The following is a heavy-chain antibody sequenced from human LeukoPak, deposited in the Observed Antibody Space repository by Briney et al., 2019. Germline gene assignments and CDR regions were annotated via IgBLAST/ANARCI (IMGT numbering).Heavy chain of an antibody. CDR2: IKQDGSEK. J-gene: IGHJ4*02. CDR1: GFNFSSYS. Sequence: PGGSLRLSCAASGFNFSSYSMNWVRQAPGKGLEWVANIKQDGSEKYYVDSVKGRFTISRDNAKNSLYLQMNSLRAEDTAVYYCASNPVGELSDYWGQGTLVTVSS. V-gene: IGHV3-7*01. CDR3: ASNPVGELSDY. D-gene: IGHD3-10*01.